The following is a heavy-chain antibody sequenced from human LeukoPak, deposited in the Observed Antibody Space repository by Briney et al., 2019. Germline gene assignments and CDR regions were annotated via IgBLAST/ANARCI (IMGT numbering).Heavy chain of an antibody. D-gene: IGHD3-10*01. CDR1: GDSISHYY. V-gene: IGHV4-4*07. Sequence: SETLSLTCTVSGDSISHYYWSWIRQPAGKGLEWNGRIYTSGSTNYNPSLKSRVTMSVDTSKNQFSLKLSSVTAADTAVYYCARVSLVRGAPDYYFDYWGQGTLVTDSS. J-gene: IGHJ4*02. CDR2: IYTSGST. CDR3: ARVSLVRGAPDYYFDY.